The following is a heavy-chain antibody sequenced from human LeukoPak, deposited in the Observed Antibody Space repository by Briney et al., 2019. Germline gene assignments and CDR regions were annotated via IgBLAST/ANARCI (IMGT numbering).Heavy chain of an antibody. D-gene: IGHD3-16*01. V-gene: IGHV1-69*04. J-gene: IGHJ6*02. CDR1: GGTFSSYA. Sequence: VASVKVSCKASGGTFSSYAISWVRQAPGQGLEWMGRIIPILGIANYAQKFQGRVTITADKSTSTAYMELSSLRSEDTAVYYCARRGSYYYGMDVWGQGTTVPVSS. CDR3: ARRGSYYYGMDV. CDR2: IIPILGIA.